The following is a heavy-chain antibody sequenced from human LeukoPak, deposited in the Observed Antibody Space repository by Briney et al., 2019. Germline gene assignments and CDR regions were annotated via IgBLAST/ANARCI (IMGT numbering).Heavy chain of an antibody. Sequence: GGSLRLSCVASGFTFSNYPMHWVRQAPGKGLEWVAVISYGGNVRYHADSVKGRFTISRDGSKSTLYLEMSSLRDEDTAVYYCARDSRRGSPDYLDYWGQGTLVTVSS. J-gene: IGHJ4*02. D-gene: IGHD1-26*01. V-gene: IGHV3-30*04. CDR3: ARDSRRGSPDYLDY. CDR2: ISYGGNVR. CDR1: GFTFSNYP.